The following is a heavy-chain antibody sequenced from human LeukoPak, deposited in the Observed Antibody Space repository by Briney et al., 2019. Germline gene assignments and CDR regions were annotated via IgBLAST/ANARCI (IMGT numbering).Heavy chain of an antibody. D-gene: IGHD6-13*01. V-gene: IGHV4-59*01. Sequence: SETLSLTCTVSGGSISSYYWSWIRQPPGKGLEWIGYIYYSGSTNYNPSLKSRVTISVDTSKNQFSLKLSSVTAADTAVYYCASQYSSSWYFDYWGQGTLVTVSS. CDR2: IYYSGST. CDR3: ASQYSSSWYFDY. J-gene: IGHJ4*02. CDR1: GGSISSYY.